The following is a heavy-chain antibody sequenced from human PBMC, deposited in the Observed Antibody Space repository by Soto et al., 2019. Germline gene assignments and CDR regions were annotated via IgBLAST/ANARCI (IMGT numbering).Heavy chain of an antibody. CDR1: GGSISSYY. J-gene: IGHJ4*02. CDR3: ARGGGAMAGTLDY. D-gene: IGHD6-19*01. Sequence: PSETLSLTCTVSGGSISSYYWSWIRQPPGKGLEWIGYIYYSGSTNYNPSVKGRFTISRDNSKNTLYLQMNSLRTEDTALYYCARGGGAMAGTLDYWGLGTLVTVSS. V-gene: IGHV4-59*12. CDR2: IYYSGST.